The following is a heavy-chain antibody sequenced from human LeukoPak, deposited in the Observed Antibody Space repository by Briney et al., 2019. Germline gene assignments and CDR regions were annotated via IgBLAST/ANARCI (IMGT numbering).Heavy chain of an antibody. V-gene: IGHV3-23*01. D-gene: IGHD1-1*01. CDR3: ANAHDKNWYEFVY. J-gene: IGHJ4*02. Sequence: GGSLRLSCAASGITFRSYVMSWVRQAPGKGREWVSGISGSVTSTYYADSVKGRFTISRDNSKTTLSLQINSLRPEDAAVYYCANAHDKNWYEFVYWGEGSLVPVSS. CDR2: ISGSVTST. CDR1: GITFRSYV.